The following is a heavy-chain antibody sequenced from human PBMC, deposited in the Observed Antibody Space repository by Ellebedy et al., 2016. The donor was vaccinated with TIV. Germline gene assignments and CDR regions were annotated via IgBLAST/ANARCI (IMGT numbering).Heavy chain of an antibody. Sequence: PGGSLRLSCAASGFTFSSYAMSWVRQAPGKGLEWVSAISGSGGSTYYAASVKGRFTISRDNSTNTLYLKMNSLSAEDTAVYYCAKEGVGDGAGYWGQGTLVTVSS. CDR1: GFTFSSYA. CDR2: ISGSGGST. J-gene: IGHJ4*02. D-gene: IGHD6-19*01. V-gene: IGHV3-23*01. CDR3: AKEGVGDGAGY.